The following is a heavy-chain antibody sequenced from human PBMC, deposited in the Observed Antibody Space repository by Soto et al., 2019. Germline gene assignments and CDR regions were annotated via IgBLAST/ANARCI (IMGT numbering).Heavy chain of an antibody. V-gene: IGHV1-69*12. CDR1: GGTFSSYA. CDR3: VRVVAIPGYPDN. Sequence: QVQLVQSGAEVRQPASSVKVSCKTSGGTFSSYAISWVRQAPGQGLEWMGGIVPLVDTSTYAQKFQGRVTITADESTSTVYMELSSLRSDDTAVYYCVRVVAIPGYPDNWGQGTLVPVSS. D-gene: IGHD5-12*01. CDR2: IVPLVDTS. J-gene: IGHJ4*02.